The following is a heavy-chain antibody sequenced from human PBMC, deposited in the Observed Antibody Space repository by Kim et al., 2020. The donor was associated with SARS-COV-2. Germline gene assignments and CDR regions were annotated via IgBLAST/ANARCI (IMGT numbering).Heavy chain of an antibody. J-gene: IGHJ4*01. CDR1: GFTFSSYA. Sequence: GGSLRLSCAASGFTFSSYAMHWVRQAPGKGLEWVAVISYDGSNKYYADSVKGRFTISRDNSKNTLYLQMNSLRAEDTAVYYCARGPRITMIVVVNGAFD. V-gene: IGHV3-30*04. D-gene: IGHD3-22*01. CDR3: ARGPRITMIVVVNGAFD. CDR2: ISYDGSNK.